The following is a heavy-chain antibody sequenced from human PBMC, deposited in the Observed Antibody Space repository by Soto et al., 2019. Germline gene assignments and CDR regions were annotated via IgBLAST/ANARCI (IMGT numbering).Heavy chain of an antibody. Sequence: QITLKESGPTLVKPTQPLTLTCTFSGFSLSTSGVGVGWIRQPPGKALEWLALIYWDDDKRYSPSLKSRLTSTKDTSKNQVVLTMTNMDPVDTATYYWAHRLESRTLSRWAYAFDIWGQGTMVTVSS. J-gene: IGHJ3*02. D-gene: IGHD6-13*01. V-gene: IGHV2-5*02. CDR2: IYWDDDK. CDR3: AHRLESRTLSRWAYAFDI. CDR1: GFSLSTSGVG.